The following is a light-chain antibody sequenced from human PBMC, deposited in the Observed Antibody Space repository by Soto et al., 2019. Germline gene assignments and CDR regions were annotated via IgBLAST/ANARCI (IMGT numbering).Light chain of an antibody. V-gene: IGKV1-5*03. CDR1: QSISNW. CDR2: EVS. Sequence: DIQMTQSPSTLSASVGDRVTITCRASQSISNWLTWYQQKAGRAPKLLIHEVSTLESGVPSRFSGSGSGTEFTLTISSLQPEDFATYYCQQRKDYPLTFGGGTKVDI. CDR3: QQRKDYPLT. J-gene: IGKJ4*01.